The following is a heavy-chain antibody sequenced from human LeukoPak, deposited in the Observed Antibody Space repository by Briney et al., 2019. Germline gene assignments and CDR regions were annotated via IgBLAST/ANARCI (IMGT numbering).Heavy chain of an antibody. CDR2: INTDGSST. J-gene: IGHJ5*02. CDR3: TRNTDGLNWFDP. Sequence: PGGSIRLSCAAYVLTFNKYRMQWVPQAPGRGVVWVSHINTDGSSTTYADSVKGRFTISRDNAKNTVYLHMNSLRVEDTAVYYCTRNTDGLNWFDPWGQGTPVTVSS. V-gene: IGHV3-74*01. D-gene: IGHD1/OR15-1a*01. CDR1: VLTFNKYR.